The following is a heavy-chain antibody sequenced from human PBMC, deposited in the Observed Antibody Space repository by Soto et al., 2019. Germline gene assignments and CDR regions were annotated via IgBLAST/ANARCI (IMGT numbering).Heavy chain of an antibody. Sequence: ASVKVSCKASGGTFSSYAISWLLQAPGQGLEWMGGIIPIFGTANYAQKFQGRVTITADKSTSTAYMELSSLRSEDTAVYYCARDSRGGAFDIWGQGTMVTVSS. V-gene: IGHV1-69*06. CDR2: IIPIFGTA. CDR3: ARDSRGGAFDI. CDR1: GGTFSSYA. J-gene: IGHJ3*02.